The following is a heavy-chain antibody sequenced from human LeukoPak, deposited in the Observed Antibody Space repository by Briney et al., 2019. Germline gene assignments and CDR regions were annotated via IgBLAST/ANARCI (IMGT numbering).Heavy chain of an antibody. Sequence: ASVKVSCKASGYTFTSYGISWVRQAPGQGLEWMGWINPNSGGTNYAQKFQGRVTMTRDTSISTAYMELSRLRSDDTAVYYCARRGMPGGGNSPLYNWFDPWGQGTLVTVSS. CDR2: INPNSGGT. CDR1: GYTFTSYG. J-gene: IGHJ5*02. CDR3: ARRGMPGGGNSPLYNWFDP. V-gene: IGHV1-2*02. D-gene: IGHD4-23*01.